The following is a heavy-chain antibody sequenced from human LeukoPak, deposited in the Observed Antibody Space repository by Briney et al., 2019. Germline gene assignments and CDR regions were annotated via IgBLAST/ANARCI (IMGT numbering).Heavy chain of an antibody. V-gene: IGHV4-31*03. CDR1: GGSISTPGYY. J-gene: IGHJ4*02. D-gene: IGHD2-21*02. CDR3: ANGGAYCGADCYLPAFDY. Sequence: SQTLSLTCPVPGGSISTPGYYWSWIRQPPGKGLEWIGYIYYSGSTYYNPSLRSRVTISVDTSKSQFSLKLSSVTGADTAVYYCANGGAYCGADCYLPAFDYWGQGTLVTVSS. CDR2: IYYSGST.